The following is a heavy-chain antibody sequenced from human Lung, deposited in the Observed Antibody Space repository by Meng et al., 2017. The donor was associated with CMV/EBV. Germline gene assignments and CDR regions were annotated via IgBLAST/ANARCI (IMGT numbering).Heavy chain of an antibody. Sequence: VYVGSFSGYYWSWIRQSPGRGLEWIGEINHRGSTTYNPSLKSRVTMSVATYKNQFSLRLRSVTAADTSVYYCARGYGSETYLNYFDYWGQGTLVTVSS. CDR1: VGSFSGYY. CDR3: ARGYGSETYLNYFDY. D-gene: IGHD3-10*01. CDR2: INHRGST. V-gene: IGHV4-34*01. J-gene: IGHJ4*02.